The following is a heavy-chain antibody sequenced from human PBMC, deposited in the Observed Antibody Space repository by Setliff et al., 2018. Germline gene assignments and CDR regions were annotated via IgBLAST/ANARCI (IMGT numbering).Heavy chain of an antibody. CDR1: GGSISTATYY. V-gene: IGHV4-39*07. CDR2: IYYRGDT. J-gene: IGHJ4*02. D-gene: IGHD2-15*01. CDR3: ARENGYCGGGACYFMFDY. Sequence: SETLSLTCTVSGGSISTATYYWGWVRQSPGKGLEWIGRIYYRGDTYYTASLKGRLTISVDTAQNQFSLKLSSVTAADTAMYYCARENGYCGGGACYFMFDYWGQGTLVTVSS.